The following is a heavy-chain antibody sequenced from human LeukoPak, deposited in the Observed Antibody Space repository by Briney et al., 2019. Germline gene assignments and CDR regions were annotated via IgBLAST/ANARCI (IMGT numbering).Heavy chain of an antibody. CDR2: ISGSGDET. CDR1: GFTFRNYA. CDR3: AKKVSPPEH. Sequence: QPGGSLRLSCAASGFTFRNYAMSWVRQAPGKGLEWVSAISGSGDETNYADSVKGRLTISRDNPKNTLFLQMNSLRADDTAVYYCAKKVSPPEHWGQGTLVTVSS. J-gene: IGHJ4*02. V-gene: IGHV3-23*01.